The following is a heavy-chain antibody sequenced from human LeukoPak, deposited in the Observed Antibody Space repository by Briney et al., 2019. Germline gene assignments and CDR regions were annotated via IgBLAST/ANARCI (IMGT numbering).Heavy chain of an antibody. CDR3: ARGTLWFGELGLDHDAFDI. J-gene: IGHJ3*02. Sequence: PSETLSLTCTVSGGSISSSSYYWGWIRQPPGKGLEWIGSIYYSGSTNYNPSLKSRVTMSVDTSKNQFSLKLSSVTAADTAVYYCARGTLWFGELGLDHDAFDIWGQGTMVTVSS. CDR2: IYYSGST. D-gene: IGHD3-10*01. V-gene: IGHV4-39*07. CDR1: GGSISSSSYY.